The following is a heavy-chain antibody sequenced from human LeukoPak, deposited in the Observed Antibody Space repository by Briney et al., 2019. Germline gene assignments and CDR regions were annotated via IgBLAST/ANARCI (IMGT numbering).Heavy chain of an antibody. CDR2: IYTSGST. CDR1: GDSISSYY. CDR3: ARDRGTTGTTPLDY. J-gene: IGHJ4*02. V-gene: IGHV4-4*07. D-gene: IGHD1-1*01. Sequence: SETLSLACTVSGDSISSYYWSWIRQPAGKGLEWIGRIYTSGSTNYNPSLKSRVTMSVDTSKNQFSLKLSSVTAADTAVYYCARDRGTTGTTPLDYWGQGTLVTVSS.